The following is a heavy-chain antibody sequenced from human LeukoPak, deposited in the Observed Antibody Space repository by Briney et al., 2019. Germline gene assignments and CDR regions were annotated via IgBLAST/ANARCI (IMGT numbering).Heavy chain of an antibody. CDR3: AREGVGRYYGSGSYKPFDY. Sequence: PGGSLRLSCAASGFTFSSYSMNWVRQAPGKGLEWVSSISGGSSYIYYAESVKGRFTISRDNAKNSLYLQMNSLRAEDTAVYFCAREGVGRYYGSGSYKPFDYWGQGTLVTVSS. V-gene: IGHV3-21*01. CDR1: GFTFSSYS. J-gene: IGHJ4*02. CDR2: ISGGSSYI. D-gene: IGHD3-10*01.